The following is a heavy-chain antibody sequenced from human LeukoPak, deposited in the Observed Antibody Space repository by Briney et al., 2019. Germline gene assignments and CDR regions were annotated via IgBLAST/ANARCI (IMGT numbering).Heavy chain of an antibody. J-gene: IGHJ4*02. V-gene: IGHV1-46*01. Sequence: ASVKVFCKASGYTFTSYYMHWVRQAPGQGLEWMGIVNPSGGSTSYAQKFQGRVTMTRNTSISTAYMELSSLRSEDTAVYYCARVGGWDNGLANWGQGTLVTVSS. D-gene: IGHD6-19*01. CDR1: GYTFTSYY. CDR3: ARVGGWDNGLAN. CDR2: VNPSGGST.